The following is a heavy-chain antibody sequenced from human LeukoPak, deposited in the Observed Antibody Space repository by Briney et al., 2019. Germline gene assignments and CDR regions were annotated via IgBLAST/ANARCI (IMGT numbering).Heavy chain of an antibody. CDR2: IKQDGSEK. V-gene: IGHV3-7*03. Sequence: GGSLRLSCVASGFTFSDYWMSWVRQAPGKELEWVANIKQDGSEKYYVDSVKGRFTISRDNAKNSLYLQMNSLRAEDTAVYYCVRDKLTGASRLDYWGQGTLLTVPS. CDR1: GFTFSDYW. D-gene: IGHD7-27*01. J-gene: IGHJ4*02. CDR3: VRDKLTGASRLDY.